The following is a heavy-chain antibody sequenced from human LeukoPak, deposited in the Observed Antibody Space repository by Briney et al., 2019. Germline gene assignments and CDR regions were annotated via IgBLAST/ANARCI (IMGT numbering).Heavy chain of an antibody. V-gene: IGHV1-69*13. CDR2: IIPIFGTA. D-gene: IGHD3-10*01. CDR1: GGTFSSYA. CDR3: ARKPTMVRGVIDGPYYYYGMDV. Sequence: SVKVSCKASGGTFSSYAISWVRQTPGQGLEWMGGIIPIFGTANYAQKFQGRVTITADESTSTAYMELSSLRSEDTAVYYCARKPTMVRGVIDGPYYYYGMDVWGQGTTVTVSS. J-gene: IGHJ6*02.